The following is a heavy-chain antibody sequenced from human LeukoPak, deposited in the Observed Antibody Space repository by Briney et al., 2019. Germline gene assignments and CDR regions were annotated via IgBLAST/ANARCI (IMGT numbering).Heavy chain of an antibody. Sequence: APVKVSCKASGGTFSSYAISWVRQAPGQGLEWMGRIIPIFGTANYAQKFQGRVTITTDESTSTAYMELSSLRSEDTAVYYCASYVLEMATIEDAASKFDYWGQGTLVTVSS. CDR3: ASYVLEMATIEDAASKFDY. D-gene: IGHD5-24*01. V-gene: IGHV1-69*05. J-gene: IGHJ4*02. CDR1: GGTFSSYA. CDR2: IIPIFGTA.